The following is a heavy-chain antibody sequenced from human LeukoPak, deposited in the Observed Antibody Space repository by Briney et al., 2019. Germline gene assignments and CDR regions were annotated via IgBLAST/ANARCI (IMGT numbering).Heavy chain of an antibody. Sequence: PGRSLRLSCAASGFTFSSYGLHWVRQAPGKGLEWVAVISYDGSNKYYADSVKGRFTISRDNSKNTLYLQMNSLRAEDTAVYYCAKEFYDILTGYPDYWGQGTLVTVSS. CDR2: ISYDGSNK. J-gene: IGHJ4*02. V-gene: IGHV3-30*18. CDR3: AKEFYDILTGYPDY. CDR1: GFTFSSYG. D-gene: IGHD3-9*01.